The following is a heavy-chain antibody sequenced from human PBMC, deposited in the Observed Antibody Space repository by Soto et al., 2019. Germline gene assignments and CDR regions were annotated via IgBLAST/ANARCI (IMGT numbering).Heavy chain of an antibody. CDR3: AAGGGLPRYY. Sequence: SETLSLTCTVSGGSISSYYWSWIRQPPGKGLEWIGYIYYSGSTKYNPSLKSRVTISVDTSKNQFSLKLSSVTAADTAVYYCAAGGGLPRYYWGQGTLVTVS. CDR2: IYYSGST. V-gene: IGHV4-59*01. J-gene: IGHJ4*02. D-gene: IGHD5-12*01. CDR1: GGSISSYY.